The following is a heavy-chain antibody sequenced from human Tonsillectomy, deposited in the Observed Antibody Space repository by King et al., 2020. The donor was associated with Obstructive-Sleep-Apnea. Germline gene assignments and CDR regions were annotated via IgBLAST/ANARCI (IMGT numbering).Heavy chain of an antibody. J-gene: IGHJ4*02. V-gene: IGHV4-34*01. CDR2: INHSGST. D-gene: IGHD1-26*01. CDR3: ARLRAGQGSNAFDY. Sequence: VQLQQWGPGLLKPSETLSLTCAVYGESFSGCYWTWIRQPPGKWRECIGEINHSGSTIYSPSPKSRVTISVDTSKNQFSLNLSSWTAADTAVYYCARLRAGQGSNAFDYWGQGTLVTVSS. CDR1: GESFSGCY.